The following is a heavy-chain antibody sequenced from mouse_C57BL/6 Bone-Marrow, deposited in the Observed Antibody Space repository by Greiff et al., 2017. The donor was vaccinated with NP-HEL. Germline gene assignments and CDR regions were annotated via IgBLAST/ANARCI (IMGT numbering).Heavy chain of an antibody. CDR1: GYTFTSYW. D-gene: IGHD4-1*01. V-gene: IGHV1-64*01. J-gene: IGHJ2*01. CDR2: IHPNSGST. Sequence: VQLQQPGAELVKPGASVKLSCKASGYTFTSYWMHWVKQRPGQGLEWIGMIHPNSGSTNYNEKFKSKATLTVDKSSSTAYMQLSSLTSEDSAVYYCARREDWDYFDYWGQGTTLTVSS. CDR3: ARREDWDYFDY.